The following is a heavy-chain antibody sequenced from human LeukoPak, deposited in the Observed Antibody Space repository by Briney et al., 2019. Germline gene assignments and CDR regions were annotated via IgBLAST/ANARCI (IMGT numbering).Heavy chain of an antibody. Sequence: GGSLRLSCAASGFTFSSYAMHWVRQAPGKGLEYVSAISSNGGSTYYANSVKGRFTVSRDNSRNSLFLQMNNLRAEDTAVYYCASGQGWHFDLWGRGTLVTVSS. CDR3: ASGQGWHFDL. V-gene: IGHV3-64*01. CDR1: GFTFSSYA. J-gene: IGHJ2*01. CDR2: ISSNGGST.